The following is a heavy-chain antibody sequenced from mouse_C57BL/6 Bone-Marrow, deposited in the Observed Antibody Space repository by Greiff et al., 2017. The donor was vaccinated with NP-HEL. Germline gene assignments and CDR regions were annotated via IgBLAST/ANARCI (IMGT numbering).Heavy chain of an antibody. D-gene: IGHD2-3*01. CDR2: IHPNRGST. Sequence: QVQLQQSGAELVKPGASVKLSCKASGYTFTSYWMHWVKQRPGQGLAWIGKIHPNRGSTNYNEKFKRKATLTVDNSYSTAYMQLSSLTTEDSAVYYCARDDDYTGTMNYWGQGTSVTVSS. CDR1: GYTFTSYW. V-gene: IGHV1-64*01. CDR3: ARDDDYTGTMNY. J-gene: IGHJ4*01.